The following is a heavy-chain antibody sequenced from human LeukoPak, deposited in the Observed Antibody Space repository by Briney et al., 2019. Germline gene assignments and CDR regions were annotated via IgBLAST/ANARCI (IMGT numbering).Heavy chain of an antibody. D-gene: IGHD5-12*01. CDR1: GGSVSSGSYY. CDR3: ARDSHWEVATSLYYSYGMDV. CDR2: IYYSGST. Sequence: SETLSLTCTVSGGSVSSGSYYWSWIRQPPGKGLEWIGYIYYSGSTNYNPSLKSRVTISVDTSKNQFSLKLSSVTAADTAVYYCARDSHWEVATSLYYSYGMDVWGKGTTVTVSS. V-gene: IGHV4-61*01. J-gene: IGHJ6*04.